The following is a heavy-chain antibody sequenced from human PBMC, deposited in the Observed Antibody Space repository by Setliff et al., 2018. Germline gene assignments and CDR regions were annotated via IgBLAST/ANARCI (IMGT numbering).Heavy chain of an antibody. J-gene: IGHJ3*01. D-gene: IGHD3-22*01. CDR1: GFMFNSYG. V-gene: IGHV3-30*02. Sequence: GGSLRLSCTAPGFMFNSYGMHWVRQAPGKGLEWVAYLRFDGKTQHYADFVKGRFIISRDNFNNTLYLQMKGLGAEDTAHYYCARGKGNGSGGYFGYDPFDVWGQGTLVTVSS. CDR3: ARGKGNGSGGYFGYDPFDV. CDR2: LRFDGKTQ.